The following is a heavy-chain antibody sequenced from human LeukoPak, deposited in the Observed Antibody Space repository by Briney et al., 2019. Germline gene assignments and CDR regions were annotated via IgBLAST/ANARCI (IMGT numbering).Heavy chain of an antibody. CDR3: ARGAVYDFWSGTPEDFDY. CDR1: GGSISSYY. CDR2: IYYSGST. V-gene: IGHV4-59*01. Sequence: SETLSLTCTVSGGSISSYYWSWIRQPPGKGLEWIGYIYYSGSTNYNPSLKSRVTISVDTSKNQFSLKLSSVTAADTAVHYCARGAVYDFWSGTPEDFDYWGQGTLVTVSS. J-gene: IGHJ4*02. D-gene: IGHD3-3*01.